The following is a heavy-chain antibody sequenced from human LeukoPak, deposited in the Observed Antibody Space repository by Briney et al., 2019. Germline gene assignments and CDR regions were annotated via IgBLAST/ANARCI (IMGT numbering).Heavy chain of an antibody. CDR1: GYTFTGYY. J-gene: IGHJ5*02. V-gene: IGHV1-2*02. Sequence: GASVKASCKASGYTFTGYYMHWVRQAPGQGLEWMGWINPNSGGTNYEQKVQGRVTMTRDPSITTAYLELSRLRPDDTAVYYCARGRNDFWSGVSSGWFDPWGQGTLVTVSS. D-gene: IGHD3-3*01. CDR3: ARGRNDFWSGVSSGWFDP. CDR2: INPNSGGT.